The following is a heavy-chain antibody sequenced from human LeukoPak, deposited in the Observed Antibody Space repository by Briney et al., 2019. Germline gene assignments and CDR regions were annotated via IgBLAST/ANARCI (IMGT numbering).Heavy chain of an antibody. J-gene: IGHJ6*03. CDR3: ARGPHYHDSSGYYYYYYMDV. V-gene: IGHV4-59*11. Sequence: SQTLSLTRTVSSGSIGSHYWSWIRQPPGKGLEWIGYIYYSGSTDYNPSLKSRVTISVDTSKNQFSLKLSSVTAADTAVYYCARGPHYHDSSGYYYYYYMDVWGKGTTVTVSS. D-gene: IGHD3-22*01. CDR1: SGSIGSHY. CDR2: IYYSGST.